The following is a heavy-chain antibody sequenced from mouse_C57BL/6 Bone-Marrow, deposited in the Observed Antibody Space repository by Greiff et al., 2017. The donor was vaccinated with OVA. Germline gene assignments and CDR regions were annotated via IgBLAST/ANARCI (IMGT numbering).Heavy chain of an antibody. V-gene: IGHV1-82*01. J-gene: IGHJ3*01. D-gene: IGHD2-5*01. CDR2: IYPGDGDT. Sequence: QVQLKQSGPELVKPGASVTISCKASGYAFSSSWMNWVKQRPGKGLEWIGRIYPGDGDTNYNGKFKGKATLTADKSSSTAYMQLSSLTSEDSAVYFCARGSNPWFAYWGQGTLVTVSA. CDR3: ARGSNPWFAY. CDR1: GYAFSSSW.